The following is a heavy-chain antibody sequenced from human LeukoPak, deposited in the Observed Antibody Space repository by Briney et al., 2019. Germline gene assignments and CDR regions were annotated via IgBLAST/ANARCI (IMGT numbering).Heavy chain of an antibody. Sequence: PSETLSLTCTVSGGSISSSSYYWGWIRQPPGKGLEWIGTIYYTGSTYYNPSLKRRVTISVDTSKNQFSLKLSSVTAADTAVYYCARELSERTVYRSSWYGTLGSDYWGQGTLVTVSS. V-gene: IGHV4-39*07. CDR3: ARELSERTVYRSSWYGTLGSDY. CDR2: IYYTGST. CDR1: GGSISSSSYY. D-gene: IGHD6-13*01. J-gene: IGHJ4*02.